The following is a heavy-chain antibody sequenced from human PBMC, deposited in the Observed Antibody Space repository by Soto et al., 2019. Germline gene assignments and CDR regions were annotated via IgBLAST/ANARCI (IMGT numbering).Heavy chain of an antibody. V-gene: IGHV3-53*01. J-gene: IGHJ1*01. CDR2: IHNSGAT. CDR1: GFNVKTTY. Sequence: PGGSLRLSCAASGFNVKTTYMTWVRQAPGEGLEWVSVIHNSGATYYADSAKGRFTISKDNSKNTVYLQMSSLRAEDTAMYYCAREYSYSYPAWGQGTLVTVSS. D-gene: IGHD2-21*01. CDR3: AREYSYSYPA.